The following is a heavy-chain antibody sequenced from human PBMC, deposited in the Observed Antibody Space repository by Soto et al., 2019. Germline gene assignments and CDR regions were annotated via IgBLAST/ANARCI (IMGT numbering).Heavy chain of an antibody. CDR2: IIPIFGTA. V-gene: IGHV1-69*01. Sequence: PAVKVSCKASGRTFSSYAISWVRQAPGQGLEWMGGIIPIFGTANYAQKFQGRVTITADESTSTAYMELSSLRSEDTAVYYCASAGVRGVITTGYYFDYWGQGTLVTVSS. CDR3: ASAGVRGVITTGYYFDY. CDR1: GRTFSSYA. D-gene: IGHD3-10*01. J-gene: IGHJ4*02.